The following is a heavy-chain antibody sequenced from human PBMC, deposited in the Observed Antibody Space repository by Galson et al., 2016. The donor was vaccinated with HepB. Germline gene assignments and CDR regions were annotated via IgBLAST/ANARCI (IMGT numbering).Heavy chain of an antibody. CDR1: GFTFRSHA. V-gene: IGHV3-23*01. J-gene: IGHJ4*02. CDR3: AKDRGEGCGSCYDY. D-gene: IGHD2-15*01. CDR2: ICSSGDDK. Sequence: SLRLSCAASGFTFRSHAMRWVRQAPGKGLEWVSTICSSGDDKYYADSVKGRFTISRNNSKNTLSLQMNSLRAEDTAVYYCAKDRGEGCGSCYDYWGQGTRVTVSS.